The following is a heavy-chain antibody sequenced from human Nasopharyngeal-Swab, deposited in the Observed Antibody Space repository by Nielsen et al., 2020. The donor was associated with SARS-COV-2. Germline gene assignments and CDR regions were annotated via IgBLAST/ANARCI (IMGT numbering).Heavy chain of an antibody. J-gene: IGHJ6*02. CDR2: ISAYNGNT. Sequence: ASVKVSCKASGYTFTSYGISWVRQAPGQGLEWMGWISAYNGNTNYAQKLQGRVTMTTDTSTSTAYMELRSLRSDDTVVYYCARLYCGGDCSYYYYYGMDVWGQGTTVTVSS. CDR3: ARLYCGGDCSYYYYYGMDV. V-gene: IGHV1-18*01. D-gene: IGHD2-21*02. CDR1: GYTFTSYG.